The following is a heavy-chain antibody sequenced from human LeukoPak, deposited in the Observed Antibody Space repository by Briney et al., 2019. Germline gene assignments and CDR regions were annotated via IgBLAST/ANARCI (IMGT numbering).Heavy chain of an antibody. CDR3: ARQTYGDYVGHVIRGAFDL. CDR1: GGSISSSTSY. CDR2: IYYTGST. J-gene: IGHJ3*01. V-gene: IGHV4-39*01. D-gene: IGHD4-17*01. Sequence: SETLSLTCTVSGGSISSSTSYWGWIRQPPGKGLDWIANIYYTGSTYFNPSLKSRVTISVDTSKNQFSLKVSSVTAADTAVYYCARQTYGDYVGHVIRGAFDLWGQGTMVTVSS.